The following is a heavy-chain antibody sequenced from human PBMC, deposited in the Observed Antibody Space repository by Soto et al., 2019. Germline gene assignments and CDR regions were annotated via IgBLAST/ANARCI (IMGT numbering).Heavy chain of an antibody. J-gene: IGHJ4*02. V-gene: IGHV3-23*04. CDR3: AKDRAPYYDFSFYFDY. Sequence: EMQLVESGGGWVQPGGSLRLSCVASGFTFSSYAMSWVRQAPGKGLEWVSAISGSGGSTYYADSVKGRFTISRDNSKNTLYLQMNSLRAEDTAVYYCAKDRAPYYDFSFYFDYWGQGTLVTVSS. CDR2: ISGSGGST. D-gene: IGHD3-3*01. CDR1: GFTFSSYA.